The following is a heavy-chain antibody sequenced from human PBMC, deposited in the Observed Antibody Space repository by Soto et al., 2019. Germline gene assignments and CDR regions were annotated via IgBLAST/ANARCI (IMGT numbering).Heavy chain of an antibody. CDR3: ARRQISPPTRGAASARGGMDV. CDR1: GFNFNNYG. J-gene: IGHJ6*02. CDR2: IWNDGNGY. Sequence: QVQLVESGGGVVQPGRSLRLSCAASGFNFNNYGMHWVRQAPGKGLEWVAVIWNDGNGYYYANSVKGRFTISRDNSKNTRFLQMRSLRAGDTAVYYWARRQISPPTRGAASARGGMDVWGQGTTVTVSS. V-gene: IGHV3-33*01. D-gene: IGHD6-13*01.